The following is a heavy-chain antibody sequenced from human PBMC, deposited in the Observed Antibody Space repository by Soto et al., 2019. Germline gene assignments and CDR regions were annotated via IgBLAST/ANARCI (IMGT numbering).Heavy chain of an antibody. V-gene: IGHV1-3*01. CDR3: ARGYDYVWGSYRSDAFDI. Sequence: QVHLVQSGAEVKKPGASVKVSCKASGYTFTNYAIHWVREAPGQRLEWMGWINAGNRNTEYSQKFQGRIIMTKDTSANTAHMELSSLTSEDTAVYYCARGYDYVWGSYRSDAFDIWGQGTRVTVSS. J-gene: IGHJ3*02. CDR1: GYTFTNYA. D-gene: IGHD3-16*02. CDR2: INAGNRNT.